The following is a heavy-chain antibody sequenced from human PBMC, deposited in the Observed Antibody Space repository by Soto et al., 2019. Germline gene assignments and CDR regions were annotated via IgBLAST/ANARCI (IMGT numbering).Heavy chain of an antibody. D-gene: IGHD6-6*01. CDR3: ARGWGYSSSSRGAFDI. V-gene: IGHV1-69*01. CDR1: GGPFSSYA. J-gene: IGHJ3*02. CDR2: IIPIFGTA. Sequence: QLQLVQSGAEVKKPGSSVKFSCKASGGPFSSYAISWVRQAPGQGLEWMGGIIPIFGTANYAQKCQGRVTIPADESTSTAYMELSSLRSEDTAVYYCARGWGYSSSSRGAFDILGQGTMVTVSS.